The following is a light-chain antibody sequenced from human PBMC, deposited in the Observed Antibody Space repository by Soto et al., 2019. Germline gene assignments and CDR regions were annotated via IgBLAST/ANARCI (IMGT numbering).Light chain of an antibody. J-gene: IGKJ1*01. CDR3: QQYDSSPKT. Sequence: EIVMTQSPATLSVSPVERATLSCRASQSVSSNLAWYQQKPGQAPRLLIYGASSRATGIPDRFSGTGSGTDFTLTISRLEPEDFAVYYCQQYDSSPKTFGQGTKVDIK. V-gene: IGKV3-20*01. CDR2: GAS. CDR1: QSVSSN.